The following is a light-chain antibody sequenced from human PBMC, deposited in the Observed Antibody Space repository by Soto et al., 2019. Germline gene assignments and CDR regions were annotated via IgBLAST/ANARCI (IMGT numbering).Light chain of an antibody. CDR2: VAS. Sequence: QPPATLSLSPGESATLSCSACQSVNNFLAWYQQKPGQAPRLLIFVASYRASGIPGRFSGSGSGTDFTLTISSLEPEDFAVYYCQQRSSWPATFGPGTKVDN. V-gene: IGKV3-11*01. J-gene: IGKJ3*01. CDR1: QSVNNF. CDR3: QQRSSWPAT.